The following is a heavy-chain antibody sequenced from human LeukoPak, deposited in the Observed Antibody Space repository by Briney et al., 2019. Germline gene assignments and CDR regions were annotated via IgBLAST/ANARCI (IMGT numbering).Heavy chain of an antibody. CDR2: ISAYNGNT. D-gene: IGHD6-19*01. V-gene: IGHV1-18*01. Sequence: ASVKVSCKVSGYTFTTYGISWVRQARGQGLEWMGWISAYNGNTNYAQKLQGRVTMTTDTSTPTVYMELRSLRSDDPAVYYCARAAVGNGWHSDYWGQGTLVTVSS. J-gene: IGHJ4*02. CDR3: ARAAVGNGWHSDY. CDR1: GYTFTTYG.